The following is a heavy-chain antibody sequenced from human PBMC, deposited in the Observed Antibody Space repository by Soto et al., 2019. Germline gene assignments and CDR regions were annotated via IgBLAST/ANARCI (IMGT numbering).Heavy chain of an antibody. CDR1: GLSLSTIGEG. CDR2: IYWDDDK. CDR3: VQSRCGGDCLQSYSSHSYYGLDV. J-gene: IGHJ6*02. V-gene: IGHV2-5*02. Sequence: QITLKESGPTLVKPTQTLTLTCTFSGLSLSTIGEGVGWIRQPPGKALEWLALIYWDDDKRYSPSLKSRLTITXDXSXNXXGLTITNMDPVHTATYYCVQSRCGGDCLQSYSSHSYYGLDVWGQGTTVTVSS. D-gene: IGHD2-21*02.